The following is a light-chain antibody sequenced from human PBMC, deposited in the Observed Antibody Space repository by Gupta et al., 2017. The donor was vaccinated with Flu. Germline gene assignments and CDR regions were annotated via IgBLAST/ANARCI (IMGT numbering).Light chain of an antibody. J-gene: IGKJ1*01. Sequence: DLQMTQSPSSLSASVGDRVTITCRASQNINSYLNWYQQKPGKDPNLLIYAASSLQSGVPSRFSGSGSGTDFTLTISSLQPEDFATYYCQQTYSTPRTFGQGTKVEIK. CDR1: QNINSY. CDR2: AAS. CDR3: QQTYSTPRT. V-gene: IGKV1-39*01.